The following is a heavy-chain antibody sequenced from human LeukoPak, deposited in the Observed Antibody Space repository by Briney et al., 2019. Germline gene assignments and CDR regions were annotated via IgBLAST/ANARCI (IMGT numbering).Heavy chain of an antibody. J-gene: IGHJ5*02. Sequence: SETLSLTRSVSGGSISSSSYYWAWIRQPPGKGLAWIGSIYYSGTTYYKPSRKSRLTISIDTSKNHFSLKLSSVTAADTAVYYCAREIGGAADTWGQGTLVTVSS. D-gene: IGHD1-26*01. CDR2: IYYSGTT. V-gene: IGHV4-39*02. CDR3: AREIGGAADT. CDR1: GGSISSSSYY.